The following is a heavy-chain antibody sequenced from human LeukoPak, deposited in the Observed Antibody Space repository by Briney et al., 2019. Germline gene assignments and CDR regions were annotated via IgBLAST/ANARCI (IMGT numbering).Heavy chain of an antibody. CDR3: ARENYYDSSDYNPKDRFEDY. V-gene: IGHV3-53*01. J-gene: IGHJ4*02. Sequence: GGSLRLSCAASGFTVSSNYMSWVRQAPGKGLEWVSVIYSGGSTYYADSVKGRFTISRDNSKNTLYLQMNSLRAEDTAVYYCARENYYDSSDYNPKDRFEDYWGQGTLVTVSS. D-gene: IGHD3-22*01. CDR2: IYSGGST. CDR1: GFTVSSNY.